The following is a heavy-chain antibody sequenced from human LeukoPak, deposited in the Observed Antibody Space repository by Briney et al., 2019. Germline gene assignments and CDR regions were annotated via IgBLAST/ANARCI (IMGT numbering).Heavy chain of an antibody. J-gene: IGHJ4*02. Sequence: SETLSLTCAVSGYPISSGYYWGWIRQPPGKGLEWIGHIYHSGITYYNPSLKSRVTISVDTSKNQFSLRLDPVTAADTAVYYCARLRNNYNDNGDFPRYWGQGTLVTVSS. V-gene: IGHV4-38-2*01. D-gene: IGHD4-17*01. CDR2: IYHSGIT. CDR3: ARLRNNYNDNGDFPRY. CDR1: GYPISSGYY.